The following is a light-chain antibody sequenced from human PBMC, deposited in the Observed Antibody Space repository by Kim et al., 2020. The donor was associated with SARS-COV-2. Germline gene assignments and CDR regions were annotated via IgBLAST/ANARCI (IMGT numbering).Light chain of an antibody. Sequence: DIVMTQSPDSLTVSLGERATINCKSSQSVLFSSNNKNYLAWFQQKPGQPPKLLIDWASTRESGVPDRFNGSGSGTDFTLTINSLQPGDVAVYYCHQYYITPWTFGHGTKVDIK. V-gene: IGKV4-1*01. CDR2: WAS. J-gene: IGKJ1*01. CDR1: QSVLFSSNNKNY. CDR3: HQYYITPWT.